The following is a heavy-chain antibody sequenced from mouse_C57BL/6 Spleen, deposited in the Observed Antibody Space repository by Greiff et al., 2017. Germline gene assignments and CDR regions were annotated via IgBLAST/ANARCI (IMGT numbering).Heavy chain of an antibody. V-gene: IGHV7-3*01. D-gene: IGHD2-1*01. J-gene: IGHJ3*01. CDR3: ASGNYGFAY. CDR1: GFTFTDYY. CDR2: IRNKATGYTT. Sequence: EVMLVESGGGLVQPGGSLSLSWAASGFTFTDYYMSWVRQPPGKALEWLGFIRNKATGYTTEYSASVKGRFTISRDNSQSILYLQMNALRAEDSATYYCASGNYGFAYWGQGTLVTVSA.